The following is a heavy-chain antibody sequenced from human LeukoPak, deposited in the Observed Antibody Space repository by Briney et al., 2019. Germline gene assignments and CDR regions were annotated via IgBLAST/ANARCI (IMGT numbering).Heavy chain of an antibody. CDR3: ASNYYGSGSLY. D-gene: IGHD3-10*01. CDR2: ICTDNGNT. V-gene: IGHV1-18*01. J-gene: IGHJ4*02. CDR1: AHTFTSGG. Sequence: ASENVSCRASAHTFTSGGSSWVRQAPRQGRRCRGWICTDNGNTNSAPNPQGTVTMTTVTSMSTAYMELRSLRSDDTAVYYCASNYYGSGSLYWGQGTLVTVSS.